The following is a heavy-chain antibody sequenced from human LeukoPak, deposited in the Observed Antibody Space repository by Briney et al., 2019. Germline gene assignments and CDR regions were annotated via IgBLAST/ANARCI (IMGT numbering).Heavy chain of an antibody. Sequence: GGSLRLSCTASGFTLSSYEMSWIRQAPGKGLEWVSSIDYSGGSTYYADSVKGRFTISRDNSKNTLYLQVNSLRAEDTAVYYCAKDRRAGSYDYWGQGTLVTVSS. J-gene: IGHJ4*02. D-gene: IGHD3-10*01. CDR1: GFTLSSYE. V-gene: IGHV3-23*01. CDR2: IDYSGGST. CDR3: AKDRRAGSYDY.